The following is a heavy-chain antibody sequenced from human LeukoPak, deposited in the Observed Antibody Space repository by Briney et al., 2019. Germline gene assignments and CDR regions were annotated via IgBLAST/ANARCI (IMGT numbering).Heavy chain of an antibody. CDR3: AIMHPYYDGNGYWVQ. V-gene: IGHV3-23*01. J-gene: IGHJ4*02. D-gene: IGHD3-22*01. CDR1: GFTFSSYA. Sequence: GESLRLSCAASGFTFSSYAMRWVRQAPGKGRECVSGISVSGTSTSNADSVKGRFTISRDNPRNTLYLQMNSLRAEDTALYYCAIMHPYYDGNGYWVQWGQGTLVTVSS. CDR2: ISVSGTST.